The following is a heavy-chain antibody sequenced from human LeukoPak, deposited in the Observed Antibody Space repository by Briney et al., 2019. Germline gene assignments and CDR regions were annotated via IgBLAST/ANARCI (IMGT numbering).Heavy chain of an antibody. CDR1: GFTFRSYA. Sequence: GGSLRLSCAASGFTFRSYAMHWVRQAPGKGLEWVAVISYDGDDGSNIYYADSVRGRFTISRDNSKSTLYLQMNSLRAEDTAVYYCAKQLGYCSDGSCYFPYWGQGTLVTVSS. CDR3: AKQLGYCSDGSCYFPY. J-gene: IGHJ4*02. CDR2: ISYDGDDGSNI. V-gene: IGHV3-30-3*02. D-gene: IGHD2-15*01.